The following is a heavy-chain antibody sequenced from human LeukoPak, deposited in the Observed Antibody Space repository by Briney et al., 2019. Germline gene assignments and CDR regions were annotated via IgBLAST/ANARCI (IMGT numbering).Heavy chain of an antibody. CDR2: IYYSGST. CDR1: GGSISSGDYY. J-gene: IGHJ4*02. V-gene: IGHV4-30-4*08. CDR3: ARAVVGAPWADY. D-gene: IGHD1-26*01. Sequence: SETLSLTCTVSGGSISSGDYYWSWIRQPPGKGLEWLGYIYYSGSTYYNPSLKSRVTISVDTSKNQFSLKLDSVTAADTDVYYCARAVVGAPWADYWGQGTLVTVSS.